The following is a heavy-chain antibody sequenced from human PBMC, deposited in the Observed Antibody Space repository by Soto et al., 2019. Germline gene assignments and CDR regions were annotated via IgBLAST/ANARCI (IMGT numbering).Heavy chain of an antibody. CDR1: GYTFTGYY. Sequence: ASVKVSCKASGYTFTGYYMHWVRQAPGQGLEWMGWISPNSGGTNYTQKFQGWVTMTRDTSISTAYMELGRLRSDDTAVYYCARVFYCSSTSSRPEWGNWFAPWGQGTLVTVPS. J-gene: IGHJ5*02. V-gene: IGHV1-2*04. CDR2: ISPNSGGT. D-gene: IGHD2-2*01. CDR3: ARVFYCSSTSSRPEWGNWFAP.